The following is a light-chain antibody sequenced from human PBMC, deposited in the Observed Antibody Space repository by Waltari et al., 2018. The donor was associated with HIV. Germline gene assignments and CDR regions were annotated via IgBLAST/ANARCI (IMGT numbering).Light chain of an antibody. J-gene: IGKJ2*02. CDR1: QTVDRW. CDR3: QQYSTYSCT. V-gene: IGKV1-5*03. Sequence: DIHMTQFSSFLSAAVGNRVTITCRASQTVDRWLAWYQQKPGHAPKLLIYKASSLENGIPSRFSGSGSGTKFILTISSLQPDDFATYYCQQYSTYSCTFGQGTKLEIK. CDR2: KAS.